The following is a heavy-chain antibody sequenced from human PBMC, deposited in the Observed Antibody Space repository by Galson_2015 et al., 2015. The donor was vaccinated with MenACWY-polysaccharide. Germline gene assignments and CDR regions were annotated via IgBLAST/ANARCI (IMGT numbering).Heavy chain of an antibody. CDR3: ARDRVDVPVIDAHTLFGL. Sequence: SLRLSCAASGFTFSRHWMHWVRQAPGKGLVWVSRINSDGSRTDHADSVKGRFSMSRDNAKNTLHLEMNSLRAEDTAVYYCARDRVDVPVIDAHTLFGLWGQGTLVIVSS. CDR1: GFTFSRHW. CDR2: INSDGSRT. V-gene: IGHV3-74*01. J-gene: IGHJ4*02. D-gene: IGHD2-2*01.